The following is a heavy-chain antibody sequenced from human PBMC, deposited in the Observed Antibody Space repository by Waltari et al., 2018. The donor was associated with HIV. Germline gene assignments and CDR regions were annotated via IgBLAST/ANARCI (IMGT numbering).Heavy chain of an antibody. Sequence: EVQVVESGGTLVQPGGSLPLHCQASGFTFSAHYMEWLRQVPGKGLQWVGRIRARPSGYTTEYAASVRGRFTISREDSKSSLFLHMNGLRAEDTAVYYCVGGVSGSIGNYWGQGTLVTVSS. J-gene: IGHJ4*02. V-gene: IGHV3-72*01. D-gene: IGHD2-21*01. CDR2: IRARPSGYTT. CDR3: VGGVSGSIGNY. CDR1: GFTFSAHY.